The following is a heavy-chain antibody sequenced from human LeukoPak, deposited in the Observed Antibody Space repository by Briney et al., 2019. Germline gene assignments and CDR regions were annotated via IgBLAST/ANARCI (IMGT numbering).Heavy chain of an antibody. D-gene: IGHD6-6*01. CDR1: GGSISTYY. CDR2: THTSGST. Sequence: SETLSLTCTVSGGSISTYYWSWIRQPAGKGLEWIGRTHTSGSTDYNPSLKSRVTMSVDTSKKQFSLRLSSVTAADTAMYYCAREGSMTSRPFVSIDYWGQGTLVTVSS. J-gene: IGHJ4*02. V-gene: IGHV4-4*07. CDR3: AREGSMTSRPFVSIDY.